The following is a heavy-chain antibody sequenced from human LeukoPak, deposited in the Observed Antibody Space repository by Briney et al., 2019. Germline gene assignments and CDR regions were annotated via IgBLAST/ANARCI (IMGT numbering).Heavy chain of an antibody. CDR1: GYTFTSYG. CDR2: VSAYNGNR. Sequence: ASVKLSCKASGYTFTSYGICWVRHGQGQGLERMGWVSAYNGNRNYAQMLQGRVTMTTDTSTSTAYMELRSLRPDDSAVYYCARAYGGSGVSWLPRGYYFDYWGQGTLVTVSS. D-gene: IGHD2-8*02. J-gene: IGHJ4*02. V-gene: IGHV1-18*01. CDR3: ARAYGGSGVSWLPRGYYFDY.